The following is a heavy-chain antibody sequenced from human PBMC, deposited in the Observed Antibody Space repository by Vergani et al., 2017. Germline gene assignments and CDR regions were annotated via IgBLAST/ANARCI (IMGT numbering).Heavy chain of an antibody. CDR2: LSASDRRT. CDR1: GFTFIMHA. V-gene: IGHV3-23*01. Sequence: EVQLLESGGGLVQPGGSLRLSCAASGFTFIMHAMSWVRQAPGKGLEWVSTLSASDRRTHYADSVKGRFTISRDNSKNTLFLHMNSLRPEDTAVYYCAKVGRSEVAGTFGAFDIWGQGTMVTVSS. J-gene: IGHJ3*02. CDR3: AKVGRSEVAGTFGAFDI. D-gene: IGHD6-19*01.